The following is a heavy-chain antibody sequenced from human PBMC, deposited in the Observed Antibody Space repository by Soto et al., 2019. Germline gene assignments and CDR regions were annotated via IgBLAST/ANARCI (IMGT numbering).Heavy chain of an antibody. CDR3: TRAAWFPYLSFY. Sequence: GGSLRLSCAASGFTFSRFELHWVRQAPGKGLEWISYISSSGSSAYYASSVEGRFTISRDNANNSVYLQMDSLRAEDTALYYCTRAAWFPYLSFYWGQGALVTVSS. J-gene: IGHJ4*02. D-gene: IGHD3-10*01. CDR2: ISSSGSSA. V-gene: IGHV3-48*03. CDR1: GFTFSRFE.